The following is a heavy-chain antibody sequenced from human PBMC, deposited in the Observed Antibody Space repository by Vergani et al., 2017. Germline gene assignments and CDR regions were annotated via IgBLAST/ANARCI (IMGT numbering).Heavy chain of an antibody. Sequence: EVQLLESGGGLVQPGGSLRLSCAASGFTFSSYTMSWVRQAPGKGLEWVSAISGSGGTTYYADSVKGRFTISRDNSKNTLYLQMNSLRGEDTAVYYCAKGRRGIAAAGTWGQGTLVTVSS. V-gene: IGHV3-23*01. D-gene: IGHD6-13*01. CDR2: ISGSGGTT. CDR3: AKGRRGIAAAGT. CDR1: GFTFSSYT. J-gene: IGHJ4*02.